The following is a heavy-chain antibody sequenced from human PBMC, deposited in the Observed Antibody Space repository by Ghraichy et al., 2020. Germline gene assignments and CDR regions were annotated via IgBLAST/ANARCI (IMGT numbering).Heavy chain of an antibody. V-gene: IGHV3-7*03. CDR2: IDQDGSEK. CDR1: GFTFSTYW. Sequence: GGSLRLSCAASGFTFSTYWMSWVRQAPGRGLEWVANIDQDGSEKYYVDSVMGRFTISRDNAKNSLYLQMNSLRAEDTAIYYCARRSPTRGPTARGSYYYAMDVWGQGTAVTVSS. D-gene: IGHD2-21*02. J-gene: IGHJ6*02. CDR3: ARRSPTRGPTARGSYYYAMDV.